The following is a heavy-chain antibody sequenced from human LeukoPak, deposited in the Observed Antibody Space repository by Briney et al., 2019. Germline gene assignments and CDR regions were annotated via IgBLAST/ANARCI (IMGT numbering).Heavy chain of an antibody. Sequence: GASVKVSCKASGGTFSSYAISWVRQARGQGLEWMGGIIPIFGTANYSQKFQGRVTITADESTSTAYMELSSLRSVDTAVYYCGRGGYDFWSGGGSTLPQYNYYMDAWGKGTTVTVSS. V-gene: IGHV1-69*13. CDR1: GGTFSSYA. J-gene: IGHJ6*03. D-gene: IGHD3-3*01. CDR3: GRGGYDFWSGGGSTLPQYNYYMDA. CDR2: IIPIFGTA.